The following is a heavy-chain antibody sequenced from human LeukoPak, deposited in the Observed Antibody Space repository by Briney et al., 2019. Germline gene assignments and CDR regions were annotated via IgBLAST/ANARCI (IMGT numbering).Heavy chain of an antibody. D-gene: IGHD3-22*01. J-gene: IGHJ6*03. V-gene: IGHV3-48*03. Sequence: PGGSLRLSCAASGFTFSNYEMNWVRQAPGKGLEWVSYISDSGTTIYYGDSVKGRFTISRDNAKKSLYLQMNSLRAEDTAVYYCARLFSGAMIAFYWDYYYMDVWGKGTTVTISS. CDR1: GFTFSNYE. CDR3: ARLFSGAMIAFYWDYYYMDV. CDR2: ISDSGTTI.